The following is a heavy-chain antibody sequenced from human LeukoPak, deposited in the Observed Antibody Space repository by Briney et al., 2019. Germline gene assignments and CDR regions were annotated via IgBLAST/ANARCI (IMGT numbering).Heavy chain of an antibody. V-gene: IGHV3-30-3*01. Sequence: QSGGSLRLSCAASGFTFSSYAMHWVRQAPGKGLEWVAVISYDGSNKYYADSVKGRFTISRDNAKKSLYLQMNSLRADDTAVYYCARDDMLERPSFDIWGQGTMVTVSS. D-gene: IGHD1-1*01. J-gene: IGHJ3*02. CDR3: ARDDMLERPSFDI. CDR2: ISYDGSNK. CDR1: GFTFSSYA.